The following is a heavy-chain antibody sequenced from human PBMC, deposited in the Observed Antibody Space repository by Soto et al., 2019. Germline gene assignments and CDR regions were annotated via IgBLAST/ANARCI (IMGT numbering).Heavy chain of an antibody. J-gene: IGHJ4*02. CDR2: IYYSGST. Sequence: SGTLSLTCTVSGGSISSGGYYWIWIRQHPGKGLEWFGYIYYSGSTYYNPSLKSRVTISVATSKNQFSLNLSSVTAAVPAVYYCAIDYYDSSGYYGYFDYWGRGTLVTVSS. CDR3: AIDYYDSSGYYGYFDY. D-gene: IGHD3-22*01. CDR1: GGSISSGGYY. V-gene: IGHV4-31*03.